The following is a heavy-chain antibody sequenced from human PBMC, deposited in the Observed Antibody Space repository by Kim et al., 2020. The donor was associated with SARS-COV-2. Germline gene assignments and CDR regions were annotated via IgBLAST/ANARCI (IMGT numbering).Heavy chain of an antibody. V-gene: IGHV3-30*18. J-gene: IGHJ4*02. CDR1: GFTFSTYV. CDR3: AKDAHIRGALDY. Sequence: GGSLRLSCAASGFTFSTYVMHWVRQAPGKGLEWVALISYDGNNKYYADSVKGRFTISRDNSMNPLYLQMDSLRAEDTAVYYCAKDAHIRGALDYWGQGTLVTVSS. D-gene: IGHD3-10*01. CDR2: ISYDGNNK.